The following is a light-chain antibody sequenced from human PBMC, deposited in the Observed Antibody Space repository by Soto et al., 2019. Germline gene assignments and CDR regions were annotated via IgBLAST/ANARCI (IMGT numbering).Light chain of an antibody. J-gene: IGLJ1*01. Sequence: QSVLTQPPSVSGSPGQSVTISCTGTSSDVCGYNRVSWYQQPPGKAPKLLIYDVSNRPSGGSTRFSGSKSGNTASLTISGLQAEDEADYYCTSYATGSAYVFGPGTKLTVL. CDR3: TSYATGSAYV. CDR2: DVS. V-gene: IGLV2-18*02. CDR1: SSDVCGYNR.